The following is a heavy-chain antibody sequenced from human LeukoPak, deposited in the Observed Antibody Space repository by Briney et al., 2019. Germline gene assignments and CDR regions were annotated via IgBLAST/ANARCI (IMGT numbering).Heavy chain of an antibody. Sequence: GGPLRLSCAASGFTVITKDMTWVRQAPGKGLEWVSVLYSDGNTKYADSVQGRFTISRDNSKNTLYLEMNSLSPDDTAVYYCARGVEPLAANTLAYWGQGTLVTVSS. CDR1: GFTVITKD. D-gene: IGHD1-14*01. V-gene: IGHV3-53*01. CDR2: LYSDGNT. CDR3: ARGVEPLAANTLAY. J-gene: IGHJ4*02.